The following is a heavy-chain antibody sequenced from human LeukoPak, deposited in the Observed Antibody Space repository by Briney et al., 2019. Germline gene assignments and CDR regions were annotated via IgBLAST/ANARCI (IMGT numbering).Heavy chain of an antibody. Sequence: GGSLRLSCAASGFTFSSYWMSWVRQAPGKGLEWVANIKQDGSEKYYVDSVKGRFTISRDNAKNSLYLQMNSLRAEDTAVYYCARDRDSGTYYYYYGLDVWGQGTPVTVSS. D-gene: IGHD1-26*01. CDR2: IKQDGSEK. CDR3: ARDRDSGTYYYYYGLDV. CDR1: GFTFSSYW. J-gene: IGHJ6*02. V-gene: IGHV3-7*03.